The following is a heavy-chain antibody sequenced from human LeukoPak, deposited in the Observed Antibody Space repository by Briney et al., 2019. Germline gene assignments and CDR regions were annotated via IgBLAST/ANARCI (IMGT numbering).Heavy chain of an antibody. J-gene: IGHJ6*02. D-gene: IGHD6-6*01. CDR3: ARLQDSSSFYYYYYGMDV. V-gene: IGHV5-51*01. CDR1: GYSFTNYW. CDR2: IYPGDSDT. Sequence: GESLQISCKGSGYSFTNYWIGWVRQMPGKGLEWMGIIYPGDSDTRYSPSFQGQVTISADKSISTAYLQWSSLKASDTAMYYCARLQDSSSFYYYYYGMDVWGQGTTVTVSS.